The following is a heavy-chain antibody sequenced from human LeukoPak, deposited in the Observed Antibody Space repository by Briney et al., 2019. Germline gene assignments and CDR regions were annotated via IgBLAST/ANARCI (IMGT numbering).Heavy chain of an antibody. Sequence: GGSLRLSCAASGFTFTSFAMSWVRQAPGRGLEWVSAISTTGGTTYYADSVKGRFTISRDNSKNTLYLQMNSLRAEDTAVYYCAKRERVGTTIGHWGQGTLVTVSS. D-gene: IGHD1-26*01. CDR1: GFTFTSFA. CDR2: ISTTGGTT. J-gene: IGHJ4*02. CDR3: AKRERVGTTIGH. V-gene: IGHV3-23*01.